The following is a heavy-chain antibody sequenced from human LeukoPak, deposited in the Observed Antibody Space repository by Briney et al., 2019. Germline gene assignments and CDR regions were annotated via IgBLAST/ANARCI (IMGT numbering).Heavy chain of an antibody. CDR3: AREDYYGSGHFDY. CDR1: GFTFSSYS. V-gene: IGHV3-21*01. Sequence: GGSLRLSCAASGFTFSSYSMNGVRQAPGKGLEWVSSISSSSSYIYYADSVKGRFTISRDNAKNSLYLQMNSLRAEDTAVYYCAREDYYGSGHFDYWGQGTLVTVSS. J-gene: IGHJ4*02. D-gene: IGHD3-10*01. CDR2: ISSSSSYI.